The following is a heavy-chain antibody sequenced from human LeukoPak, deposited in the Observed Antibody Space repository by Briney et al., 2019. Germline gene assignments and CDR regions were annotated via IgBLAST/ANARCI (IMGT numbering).Heavy chain of an antibody. CDR3: ARGRHDILTGYYFDY. CDR2: IYYSGST. CDR1: GGSISSSSYY. D-gene: IGHD3-9*01. Sequence: SETLSLTCTVSGGSISSSSYYWGWIRQPPGRGLEWIGSIYYSGSTYYNPSLKSRVTISVDTSKNQFSLKLSSVTAADTAVYYCARGRHDILTGYYFDYWGQGTLVTVSS. J-gene: IGHJ4*02. V-gene: IGHV4-39*07.